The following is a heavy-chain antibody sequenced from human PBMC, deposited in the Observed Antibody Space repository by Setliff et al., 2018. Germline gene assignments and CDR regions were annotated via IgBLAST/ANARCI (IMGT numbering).Heavy chain of an antibody. CDR3: ARGGGQIHYDFWSGYFSDPQPNYYYYYMDV. CDR2: MNPNSGNT. CDR1: GYTFTSYD. Sequence: ASVKVSCKASGYTFTSYDINWVRQATGQGLGWMGWMNPNSGNTGYAQKFQGRVTITRNTSISTAYMELSSLRSEDTAVYYCARGGGQIHYDFWSGYFSDPQPNYYYYYMDVWGKGTTVTVSS. J-gene: IGHJ6*03. D-gene: IGHD3-3*01. V-gene: IGHV1-8*03.